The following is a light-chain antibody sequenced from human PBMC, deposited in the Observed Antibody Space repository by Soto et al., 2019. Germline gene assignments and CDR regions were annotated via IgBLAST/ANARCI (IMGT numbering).Light chain of an antibody. Sequence: QSALTQPASVSGSPGQSITISCTGTSSDVGGYNYVSWYQQHPGKAPKLMIYEVSNRPSGVSNRFSGSKSGNTASLTISGLQXEDEADYYCSSYTSSSTLDVVFGGGTKX. CDR2: EVS. CDR3: SSYTSSSTLDVV. V-gene: IGLV2-14*01. J-gene: IGLJ2*01. CDR1: SSDVGGYNY.